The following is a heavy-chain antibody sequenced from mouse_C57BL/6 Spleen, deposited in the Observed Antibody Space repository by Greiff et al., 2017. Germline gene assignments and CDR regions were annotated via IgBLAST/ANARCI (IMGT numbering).Heavy chain of an antibody. V-gene: IGHV1-82*01. J-gene: IGHJ2*01. CDR2: IDPGDGDT. D-gene: IGHD1-1*01. Sequence: QVQLQQSGPELVKPGASVKISCKASGYAFSSSWMNWVKQRPGKGLEWIGRIDPGDGDTNYNGKFKGKATVTADKSSSTAYMQLSSLTSEDSAVYYCARADINTVVVDYWGQGTTLTVSS. CDR1: GYAFSSSW. CDR3: ARADINTVVVDY.